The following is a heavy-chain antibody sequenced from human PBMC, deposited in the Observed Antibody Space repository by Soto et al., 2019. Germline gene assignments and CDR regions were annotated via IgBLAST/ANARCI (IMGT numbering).Heavy chain of an antibody. CDR3: ARQIYDSDTGPNFQYYFDS. D-gene: IGHD3-22*01. J-gene: IGHJ4*02. CDR1: GYSSAGYW. Sequence: GSLTLSCEGSGYSSAGYWITWVRQKPGKGIEWMGRIDPSDSQAYYSPSFRCHVTIPATKSITTVFLQWNCLRASDTAMYYCARQIYDSDTGPNFQYYFDSWGQGTPVTVS. V-gene: IGHV5-10-1*01. CDR2: IDPSDSQA.